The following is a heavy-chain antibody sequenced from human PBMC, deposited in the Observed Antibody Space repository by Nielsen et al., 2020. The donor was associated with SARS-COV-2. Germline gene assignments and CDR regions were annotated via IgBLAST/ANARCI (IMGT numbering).Heavy chain of an antibody. CDR2: INTNTGNP. CDR1: GYTFTSYA. V-gene: IGHV7-4-1*02. CDR3: ARDPNYSSSWYYYYYGMDV. Sequence: ASVKVSCKASGYTFTSYAMNWVRQAPGQGLEWMGWINTNTGNPTYAQGFTGRFVFSLDTSVSTAYLQISSLKAEDTAVYYCARDPNYSSSWYYYYYGMDVWGLGTTVTVSS. J-gene: IGHJ6*02. D-gene: IGHD6-13*01.